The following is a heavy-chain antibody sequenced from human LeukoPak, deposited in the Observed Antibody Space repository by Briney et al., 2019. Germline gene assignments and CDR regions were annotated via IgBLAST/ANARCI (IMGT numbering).Heavy chain of an antibody. V-gene: IGHV3-20*04. CDR2: INWNGGST. CDR1: GFTFDDYD. CDR3: ARDGGSSWYFDY. J-gene: IGHJ4*02. D-gene: IGHD6-13*01. Sequence: PGGSLRLSCAASGFTFDDYDMSWVRQAPGKGLEWVSGINWNGGSTGYADSVKGRFTISRDNAKNSLHLQMNSLRAEDTAVYYCARDGGSSWYFDYWGQGTLATVSS.